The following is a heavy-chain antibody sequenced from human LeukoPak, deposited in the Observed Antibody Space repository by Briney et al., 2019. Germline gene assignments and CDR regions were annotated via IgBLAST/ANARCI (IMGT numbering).Heavy chain of an antibody. V-gene: IGHV1-8*01. Sequence: GASVKVSCKASGYTFTSYDINWVRQATGQGLEWMGWMNPNSGNTGYAQKFQGGVTMTRNTSISTAYMELSSLRSEDTAVYYCSRARTYSGSYSSANNDAFDIWGQGAMVTVSS. CDR1: GYTFTSYD. D-gene: IGHD1-26*01. J-gene: IGHJ3*02. CDR2: MNPNSGNT. CDR3: SRARTYSGSYSSANNDAFDI.